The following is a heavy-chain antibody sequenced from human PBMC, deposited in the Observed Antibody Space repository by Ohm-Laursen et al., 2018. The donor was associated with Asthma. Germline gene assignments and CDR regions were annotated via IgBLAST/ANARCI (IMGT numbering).Heavy chain of an antibody. CDR1: GFSFENYN. D-gene: IGHD6-6*01. CDR2: ISSSSSTI. Sequence: GSLRLSCAASGFSFENYNMNWVRQAPGKGLEWVSYISSSSSTIYYADSVKGRFTISRDNSKNMLYLQTNSLRAEDTAVYYCAKDLIPYSRSSNGDHWGQGTLVTVSS. J-gene: IGHJ4*02. CDR3: AKDLIPYSRSSNGDH. V-gene: IGHV3-48*01.